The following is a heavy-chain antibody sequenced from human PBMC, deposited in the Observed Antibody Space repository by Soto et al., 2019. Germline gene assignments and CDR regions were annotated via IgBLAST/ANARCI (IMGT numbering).Heavy chain of an antibody. CDR1: GYTFTNFG. CDR3: ARGGTPIDY. Sequence: QVQLVQSGAEVKKPGASVKVSCKTSGYTFTNFGISWVRQAPGQGLEWMGWISAYNGNTSYAQKFQGRVTMTTDTSTSTADMEVRNLRFDDTAVYHWARGGTPIDYWGQGTLVTVSS. J-gene: IGHJ4*02. CDR2: ISAYNGNT. V-gene: IGHV1-18*01. D-gene: IGHD3-16*01.